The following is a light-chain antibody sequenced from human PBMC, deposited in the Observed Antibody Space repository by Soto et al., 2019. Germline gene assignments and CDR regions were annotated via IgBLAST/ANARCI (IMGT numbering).Light chain of an antibody. CDR3: QQYGSSPLT. CDR1: QSVSSSY. Sequence: EIVLTQSPGTLSLSPGERATLSCRASQSVSSSYLAWYQQKPGQAPRLLIYGASSRATGIPDRFSGSGYGTDFTLPISRLEPEDFAVYYCQQYGSSPLTFGGGTKVEIK. V-gene: IGKV3-20*01. J-gene: IGKJ4*01. CDR2: GAS.